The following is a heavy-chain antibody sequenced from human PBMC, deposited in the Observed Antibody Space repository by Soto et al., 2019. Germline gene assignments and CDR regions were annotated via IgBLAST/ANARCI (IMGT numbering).Heavy chain of an antibody. Sequence: EVQLLESGGGLVQPGGSLRLSCAASGFTFSSYAMSWVRQAPGKGLEWVSAISGSGGSTYYADSVKGRFTISRDNSKNTLYLQMNSLRAEDTAVYYCAKEGIYCSSTSCFPDYWGQGNLVTVSS. V-gene: IGHV3-23*01. CDR2: ISGSGGST. D-gene: IGHD2-2*01. CDR3: AKEGIYCSSTSCFPDY. CDR1: GFTFSSYA. J-gene: IGHJ4*02.